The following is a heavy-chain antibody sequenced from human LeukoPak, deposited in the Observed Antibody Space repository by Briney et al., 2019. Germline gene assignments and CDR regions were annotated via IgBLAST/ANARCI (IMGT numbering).Heavy chain of an antibody. J-gene: IGHJ5*02. CDR3: ARGVGSSWPGWFDP. CDR1: GFTFSNYE. V-gene: IGHV3-48*03. Sequence: HPGGSLRLSCAASGFTFSNYEPNWVRQAPGKGLEWVSYISHSGRTIYYADSVKGRFTISRDNAKNSLYLQMNSLRAEDTAVYYCARGVGSSWPGWFDPWGQGTLVTVSS. CDR2: ISHSGRTI. D-gene: IGHD6-13*01.